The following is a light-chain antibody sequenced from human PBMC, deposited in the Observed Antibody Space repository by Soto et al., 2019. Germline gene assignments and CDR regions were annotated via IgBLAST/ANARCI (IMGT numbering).Light chain of an antibody. CDR3: QQRSKWPRGFT. V-gene: IGKV3-11*01. J-gene: IGKJ3*01. Sequence: EIVLTQSPATLSLSPGERATLSCRASQSISSYLAWYQQKPGQAPRLLIYDASSRATGIPARFSGSGSGTDFILTINSLEPEDFAVYYCQQRSKWPRGFTFGPGTKVDIK. CDR2: DAS. CDR1: QSISSY.